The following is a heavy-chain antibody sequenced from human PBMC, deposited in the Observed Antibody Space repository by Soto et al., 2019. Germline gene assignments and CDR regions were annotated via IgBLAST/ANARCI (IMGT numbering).Heavy chain of an antibody. J-gene: IGHJ4*02. Sequence: QVQLVESGGGVVQPGRSLRLSCAASGFTFSNYAMHWVRQAPGKGLEWMAVIPYDGDKIHYADSVKGRFTISRDNAKNPLYLQINSLRVEVTAVYYCVRGTCYDCWNNPYWGQGTQVTVSS. CDR1: GFTFSNYA. CDR3: VRGTCYDCWNNPY. CDR2: IPYDGDKI. D-gene: IGHD2-21*02. V-gene: IGHV3-30-3*01.